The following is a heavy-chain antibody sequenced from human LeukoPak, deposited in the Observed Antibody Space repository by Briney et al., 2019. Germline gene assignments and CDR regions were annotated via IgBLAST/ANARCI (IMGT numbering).Heavy chain of an antibody. CDR1: GFTFSSYG. D-gene: IGHD3-3*01. Sequence: GGSLRLSCAASGFTFSSYGMHWVRQAPGKGLEWVAVIWYDGSNKYYADSVKGRFTISRDNAKNSLYLQMNSLRAEDTAVYYCARAGYYDFWSGYPTQYNWFDPWGQGTLVTVSS. CDR3: ARAGYYDFWSGYPTQYNWFDP. V-gene: IGHV3-33*01. J-gene: IGHJ5*02. CDR2: IWYDGSNK.